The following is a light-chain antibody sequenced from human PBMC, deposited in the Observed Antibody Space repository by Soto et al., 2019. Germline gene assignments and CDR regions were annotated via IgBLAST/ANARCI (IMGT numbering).Light chain of an antibody. V-gene: IGLV2-8*01. CDR2: EVS. CDR3: SSYAGSNNFVV. J-gene: IGLJ2*01. CDR1: SSDVGGYKY. Sequence: QSALTQPPSASGSPGQSVTISCTGTSSDVGGYKYVSWYQQHPGKAPTLIIYEVSNRPSGVPDRCSGSKSGNTASLTVSGLQTEDEADYYCSSYAGSNNFVVFGGGTKLTVL.